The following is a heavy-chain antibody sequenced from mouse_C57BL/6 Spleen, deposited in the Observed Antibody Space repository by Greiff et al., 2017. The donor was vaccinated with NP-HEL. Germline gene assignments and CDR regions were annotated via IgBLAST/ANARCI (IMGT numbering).Heavy chain of an antibody. D-gene: IGHD1-1*01. CDR3: ARSPPATLVARYHFDY. V-gene: IGHV1-64*01. J-gene: IGHJ2*01. Sequence: QVQLQQSGAELVKPGASVKLSCKASGYTFTSYWMHWVKQRPGQGLEWIGMIHPNSGSTNYNEKFKSKATLTVDKSSSTAYMQLSSLTSEDSAVYNCARSPPATLVARYHFDYWGQGTTLTVSS. CDR1: GYTFTSYW. CDR2: IHPNSGST.